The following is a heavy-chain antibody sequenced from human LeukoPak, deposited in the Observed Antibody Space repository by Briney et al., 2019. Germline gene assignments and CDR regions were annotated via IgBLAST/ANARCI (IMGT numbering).Heavy chain of an antibody. CDR2: ISNSGSGT. D-gene: IGHD6-19*01. CDR1: GFTFSSYA. Sequence: QAGGSLRLSCAASGFTFSSYAMSWVRQAPGKGLEWDSIISNSGSGTYYADSVKGRFTISRDNSKNTLYLQMNSLRAEDTAVYYCAKDRFLGAVAGPVDYWGQGTLVTVSS. V-gene: IGHV3-23*01. J-gene: IGHJ4*02. CDR3: AKDRFLGAVAGPVDY.